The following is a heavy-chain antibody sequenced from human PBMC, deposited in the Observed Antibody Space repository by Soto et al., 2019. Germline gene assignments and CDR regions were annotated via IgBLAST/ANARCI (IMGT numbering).Heavy chain of an antibody. Sequence: PSETLSLTCTVSGGSISSYYWSWIRQPPGKGLEWIGYIYYSGSTNYNPSNKSRDTISVDTSKNQFSLKLSSENDADTAVYYCARVGMGYYYYGMDVWGQGTTVTVSS. CDR3: ARVGMGYYYYGMDV. CDR1: GGSISSYY. CDR2: IYYSGST. J-gene: IGHJ6*02. D-gene: IGHD1-26*01. V-gene: IGHV4-59*01.